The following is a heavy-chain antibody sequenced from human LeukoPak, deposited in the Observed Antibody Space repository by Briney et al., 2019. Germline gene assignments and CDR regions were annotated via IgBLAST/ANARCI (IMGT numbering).Heavy chain of an antibody. CDR3: ARGRVSSRRPDAFDI. V-gene: IGHV4-59*01. CDR1: GGSISNYY. CDR2: IYYSGST. J-gene: IGHJ3*02. Sequence: PSETLSLTCTVSGGSISNYYWNWIRQPPGKGLEWIGHIYYSGSTNYNPSLKSRVTISVDTSKNQFSLKLSSVTAADTAVYYCARGRVSSRRPDAFDIWGQGTMVTVSP. D-gene: IGHD2-8*01.